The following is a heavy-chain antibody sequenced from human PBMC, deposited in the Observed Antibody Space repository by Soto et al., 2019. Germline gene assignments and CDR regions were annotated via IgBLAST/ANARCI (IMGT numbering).Heavy chain of an antibody. CDR3: AREHVPSTYDSLDY. V-gene: IGHV1-18*04. J-gene: IGHJ4*02. CDR2: ISAYNGNT. CDR1: GYTFTTYG. D-gene: IGHD3-10*02. Sequence: QVQLVQSGAEMKKPGASVKVSCKASGYTFTTYGISWVRQAPGQGLEWMGWISAYNGNTHYAQKLQGRVTMTTDTSTSTAYVELRSLRSDDTAVYYCAREHVPSTYDSLDYWGQGTLVTVSS.